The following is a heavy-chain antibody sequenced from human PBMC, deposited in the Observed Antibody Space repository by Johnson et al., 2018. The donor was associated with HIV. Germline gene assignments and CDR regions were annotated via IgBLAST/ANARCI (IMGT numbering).Heavy chain of an antibody. D-gene: IGHD1/OR15-1a*01. CDR2: ISNADSTI. J-gene: IGHJ3*02. Sequence: VQLVESGGGVVQPGRSLRLSCAASGFTFSSYGMHWVRQAPGKGLDWVSYISNADSTIYYADSVKGRFTISRDNAKKALFLQMNSLRADDTALYYCARGGLGFQNIHDPFDIWGQGTMVTVSS. V-gene: IGHV3-48*04. CDR1: GFTFSSYG. CDR3: ARGGLGFQNIHDPFDI.